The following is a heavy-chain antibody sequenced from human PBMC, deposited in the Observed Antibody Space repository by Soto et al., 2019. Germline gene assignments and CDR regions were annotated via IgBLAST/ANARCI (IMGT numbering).Heavy chain of an antibody. CDR1: GGTFSSYA. CDR2: IIPIFGTA. J-gene: IGHJ4*02. V-gene: IGHV1-69*13. CDR3: ASSIRITMIVVGDY. D-gene: IGHD3-22*01. Sequence: ASVKVSCKASGGTFSSYAISWVRQAPGQGLEWMGGIIPIFGTANYAQKFQGRVTITADESTSTAYMELSSLRSEDTAVYYCASSIRITMIVVGDYWGQGALVTVSS.